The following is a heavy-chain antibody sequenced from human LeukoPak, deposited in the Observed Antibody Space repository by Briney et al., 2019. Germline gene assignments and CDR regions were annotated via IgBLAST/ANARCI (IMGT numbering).Heavy chain of an antibody. Sequence: GRSLRLSCAASRFTFSSYAMHWVRQAPGKGLECVAVISYDGSNKYYADSVKGRFTISRDNSKNTLYLQMNSLRAEDTAVYYCARVRRTVTTFEYIAYWGQGTLVTVSS. V-gene: IGHV3-30-3*01. J-gene: IGHJ4*02. CDR1: RFTFSSYA. CDR3: ARVRRTVTTFEYIAY. D-gene: IGHD4-17*01. CDR2: ISYDGSNK.